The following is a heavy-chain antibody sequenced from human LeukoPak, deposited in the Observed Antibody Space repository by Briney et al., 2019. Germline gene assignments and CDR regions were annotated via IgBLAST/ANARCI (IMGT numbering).Heavy chain of an antibody. V-gene: IGHV1-69*13. J-gene: IGHJ6*02. D-gene: IGHD2-2*01. CDR1: GGTFSSYA. CDR2: IIPIFGTA. Sequence: ASVEVSCKASGGTFSSYAISWVRQAPGQGLEWMGGIIPIFGTANYAQKFQGRVTITADESTSTAYMELSSLRSEDTAVYYCGVPAAMPGYYGMDVWGQGTTVTVSS. CDR3: GVPAAMPGYYGMDV.